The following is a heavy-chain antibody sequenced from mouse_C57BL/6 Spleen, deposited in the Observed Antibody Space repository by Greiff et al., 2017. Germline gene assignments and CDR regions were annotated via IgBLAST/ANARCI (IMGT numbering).Heavy chain of an antibody. Sequence: LQESGAELVRPGASVTLSCKASGYTFTDYEMHWVKQTPVHGLEWIGAIDPETGGTAYNQKFKGKAILTADKSSSTAYMELRSLTSEDSAVYYWTRRYLYFDYWGQGTTLTVSS. V-gene: IGHV1-15*01. J-gene: IGHJ2*01. CDR3: TRRYLYFDY. CDR1: GYTFTDYE. D-gene: IGHD5-1*01. CDR2: IDPETGGT.